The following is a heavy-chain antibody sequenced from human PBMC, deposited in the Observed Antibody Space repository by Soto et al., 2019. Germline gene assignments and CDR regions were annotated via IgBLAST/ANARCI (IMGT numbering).Heavy chain of an antibody. CDR1: GFTFSVYA. Sequence: EGRLLESGGGLVQPGGSGRLSCAASGFTFSVYAMSWVRQAPGKGLEWVSGISGSGDSTHYADSVKGRFTVSRDNSKSMLYLQTNSLRAEDTAIYYCAKALYGGFTYWGQGTMVTVSS. CDR2: ISGSGDST. D-gene: IGHD3-10*01. V-gene: IGHV3-23*01. CDR3: AKALYGGFTY. J-gene: IGHJ4*02.